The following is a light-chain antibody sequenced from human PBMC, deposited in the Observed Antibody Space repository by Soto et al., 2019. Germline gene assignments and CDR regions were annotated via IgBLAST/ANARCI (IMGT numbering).Light chain of an antibody. CDR2: RNN. CDR1: SSNIGSKY. CDR3: AAWDAGVSGPA. Sequence: QSVLTQPPSASGTPGQRVTISCSGSSSNIGSKYVYWYQQLPGTAPKLLMYRNNQRPSGVPGRFSGSKSGTSASLAIGGLRAEDEADYYCAAWDAGVSGPAFGGGTKVTVL. V-gene: IGLV1-47*01. J-gene: IGLJ2*01.